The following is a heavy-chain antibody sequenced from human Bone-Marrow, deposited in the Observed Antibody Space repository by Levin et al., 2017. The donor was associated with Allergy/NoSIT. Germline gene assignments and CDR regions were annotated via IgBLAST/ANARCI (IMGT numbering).Heavy chain of an antibody. CDR1: GYTFTSYD. Sequence: ASVKVSCKASGYTFTSYDINWVRQATGQGLEWMGWMNPNSGNTGYAQKFQGRVTMTRNTSISTAYMELSSLRSEDTAVYYCARVGRYCSSTSCYAYYYYGMDVWGQGTTVTVSS. D-gene: IGHD2-2*01. CDR2: MNPNSGNT. V-gene: IGHV1-8*01. CDR3: ARVGRYCSSTSCYAYYYYGMDV. J-gene: IGHJ6*02.